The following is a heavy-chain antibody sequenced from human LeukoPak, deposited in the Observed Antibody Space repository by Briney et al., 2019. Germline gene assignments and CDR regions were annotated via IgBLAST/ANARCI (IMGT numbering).Heavy chain of an antibody. CDR1: GGSISSYY. V-gene: IGHV4-59*01. CDR2: IYYSGST. J-gene: IGHJ6*03. CDR3: ARARGIVVPAAMEYYYYYMDV. Sequence: PSETLSLTCTVSGGSISSYYWSWIRQPPGKGLEWIGYIYYSGSTNYNPSLKSRVTISVDTSKNQFSLKLSSVTAADTAVYYCARARGIVVPAAMEYYYYYMDVWGKGTTVTASS. D-gene: IGHD2-2*01.